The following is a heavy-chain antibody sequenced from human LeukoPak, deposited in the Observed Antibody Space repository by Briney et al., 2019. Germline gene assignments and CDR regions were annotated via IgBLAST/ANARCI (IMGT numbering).Heavy chain of an antibody. CDR2: INSDGSST. J-gene: IGHJ5*02. CDR1: GFTFSIYW. V-gene: IGHV3-74*01. Sequence: GGSLRLSCAASGFTFSIYWMHWVRQAPGKGLVWVSRINSDGSSTNYADSVKGRFTISRDNSKNTLYLQMNSLRAEDTAVYYCARSRSINNWFDPWGQGTLVTVSS. CDR3: ARSRSINNWFDP. D-gene: IGHD6-13*01.